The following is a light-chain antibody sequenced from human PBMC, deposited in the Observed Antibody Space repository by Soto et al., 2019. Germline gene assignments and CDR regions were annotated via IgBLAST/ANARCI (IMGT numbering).Light chain of an antibody. Sequence: ELVMTQSPATLSVSPGEGATLSCRASQSVSSNLAWYQQKPGQAPRLLIYGASTRATGIPARFSGSGSGTEFPLTISSLQSAYFAVYYCQQYNYWPSFGQGTNVEIK. CDR3: QQYNYWPS. V-gene: IGKV3-15*01. J-gene: IGKJ2*01. CDR1: QSVSSN. CDR2: GAS.